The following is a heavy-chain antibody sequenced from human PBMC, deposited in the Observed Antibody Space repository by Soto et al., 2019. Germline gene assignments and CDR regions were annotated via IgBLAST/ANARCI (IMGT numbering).Heavy chain of an antibody. CDR3: ARGVAVAQGQTNFDI. Sequence: EVQLVESGGGLVQPGGSLRLSCAASGFTVSIKYMAWVRQAPGKGLDWVSDIYSGGSTHYADSVKGRFTISRDNSKNTVYLQMNSLRAEDTAVYYCARGVAVAQGQTNFDIWGQGTMVTVSS. V-gene: IGHV3-66*01. D-gene: IGHD1-7*01. CDR1: GFTVSIKY. CDR2: IYSGGST. J-gene: IGHJ3*02.